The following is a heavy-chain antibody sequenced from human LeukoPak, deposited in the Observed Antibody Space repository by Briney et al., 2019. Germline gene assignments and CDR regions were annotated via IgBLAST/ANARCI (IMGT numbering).Heavy chain of an antibody. D-gene: IGHD6-19*01. Sequence: GGSLSLSCAASGFTFSSYAMSWVRQAPGKGLEWVSAISGSGGSTYYADSVKGRFTISRDNSRNTLYLQMNSLRAEDTAVYYCANQWLVRYYFDYWGQGTLVTVSS. CDR1: GFTFSSYA. CDR2: ISGSGGST. V-gene: IGHV3-23*01. CDR3: ANQWLVRYYFDY. J-gene: IGHJ4*02.